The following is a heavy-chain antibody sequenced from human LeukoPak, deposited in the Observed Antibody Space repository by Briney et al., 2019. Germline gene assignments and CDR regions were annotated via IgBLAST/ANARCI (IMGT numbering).Heavy chain of an antibody. CDR3: AREHDFRARRIYYYMDV. CDR2: ITGSGGST. D-gene: IGHD3-3*01. V-gene: IGHV3-23*01. J-gene: IGHJ6*03. Sequence: PGGSLRLSCAASGFTFSSYAMSWVRQAPGKGVEWVSSITGSGGSTYYADSVKGRFTISGDNSKNTLYLQMNSLRAEDTAVYYCAREHDFRARRIYYYMDVWGKGTTVTVSS. CDR1: GFTFSSYA.